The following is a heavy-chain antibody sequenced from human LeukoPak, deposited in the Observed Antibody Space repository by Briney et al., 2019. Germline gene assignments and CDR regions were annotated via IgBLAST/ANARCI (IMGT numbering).Heavy chain of an antibody. V-gene: IGHV3-23*01. Sequence: GGSLRLSCAAPRFTFSSYAMSWGRQAPGKGLEWVSPITGNGGNTYYADSVKGRFNISRDNSKNTLYLQMNSLRAEDTAVYYCAKDPVRYFDWNSGTHNAFDIWGQGTMVTVSS. J-gene: IGHJ3*02. D-gene: IGHD3-9*01. CDR1: RFTFSSYA. CDR3: AKDPVRYFDWNSGTHNAFDI. CDR2: ITGNGGNT.